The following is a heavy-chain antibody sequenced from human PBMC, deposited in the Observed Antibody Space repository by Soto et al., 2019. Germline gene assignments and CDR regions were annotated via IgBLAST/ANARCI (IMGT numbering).Heavy chain of an antibody. D-gene: IGHD3-10*01. CDR3: ARMGSIGLLFGDYYYMDV. Sequence: ASVKVSCKASGYTFTSYDINWVRQATGQGLEWMGWMNPNSGNTGYAQKFQGRVTMTRNTSISTAYMELSSLRSEDTAVYYCARMGSIGLLFGDYYYMDVWGKGTTVTVSS. CDR1: GYTFTSYD. CDR2: MNPNSGNT. V-gene: IGHV1-8*01. J-gene: IGHJ6*03.